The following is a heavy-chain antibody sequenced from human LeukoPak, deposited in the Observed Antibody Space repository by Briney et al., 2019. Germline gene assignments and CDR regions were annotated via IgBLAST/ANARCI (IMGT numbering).Heavy chain of an antibody. D-gene: IGHD1-26*01. CDR1: GYNFTNYG. CDR3: ARAGRLKSGSNIY. J-gene: IGHJ4*02. Sequence: GASVKVSCRGFGYNFTNYGISWVRQAPGQRLEWMGWISGYNGNTDYAQKFQARVTMTTDTSTSTGYLELRSLRPDDTAVYYCARAGRLKSGSNIYWGRGTLVTVSS. CDR2: ISGYNGNT. V-gene: IGHV1-18*01.